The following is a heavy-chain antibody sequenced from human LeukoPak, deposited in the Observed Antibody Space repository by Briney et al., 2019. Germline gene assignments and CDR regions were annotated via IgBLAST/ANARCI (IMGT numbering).Heavy chain of an antibody. CDR2: INTNTGKP. Sequence: ASVKVSRKSSGYTFTGYYMHWVRQAPGQGLEWMGWINTNTGKPKYAKGITGRFVFSFDSSISTAYLQISRLKAVDTAVYYCARYEYSSSSFEQTKYYYYYYMDVWGKGTTVTVSS. CDR3: ARYEYSSSSFEQTKYYYYYYMDV. CDR1: GYTFTGYY. D-gene: IGHD6-6*01. V-gene: IGHV7-4-1*02. J-gene: IGHJ6*03.